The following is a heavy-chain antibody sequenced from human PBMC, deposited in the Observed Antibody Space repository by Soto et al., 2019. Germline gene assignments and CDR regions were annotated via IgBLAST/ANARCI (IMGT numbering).Heavy chain of an antibody. V-gene: IGHV1-2*02. CDR1: GYPFTGPY. CDR2: INPSSGGT. J-gene: IGHJ4*02. Sequence: ASVKVSCKASGYPFTGPYIYWVRQAPGQGLEWMGWINPSSGGTEFAEKFQGRVTVTRDTSIRTVFLELNTLTSDDTGVYYCARSVSAGVDFWGQGTLVTVSS. D-gene: IGHD1-26*01. CDR3: ARSVSAGVDF.